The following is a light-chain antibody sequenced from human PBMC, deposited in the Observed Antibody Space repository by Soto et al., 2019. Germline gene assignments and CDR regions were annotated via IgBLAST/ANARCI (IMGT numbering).Light chain of an antibody. CDR1: SSDVGGYKY. J-gene: IGLJ1*01. CDR3: SSYAGSNTDYV. V-gene: IGLV2-8*01. Sequence: QSVLTQPPSASGSHGQSVTISCTGTSSDVGGYKYVSWYQQHPGKVPKLMIYEVSKRPSGVPDRFSGSKSGNTASLTVSGLQAEDEADYYCSSYAGSNTDYVFGTGTKVTVL. CDR2: EVS.